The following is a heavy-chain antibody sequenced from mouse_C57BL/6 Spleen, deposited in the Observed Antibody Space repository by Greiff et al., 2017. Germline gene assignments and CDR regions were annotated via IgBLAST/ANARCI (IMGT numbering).Heavy chain of an antibody. V-gene: IGHV1-52*01. CDR3: ARYFYYGNYDYAMDY. Sequence: VQLQQPGAELVRPGSSVKLSCKASGYTFTSYWMHRVKQRPIQGLEWIGNIDPSDSETHYNQKFKDKATLTVDKSSSTAYMQLSSLTSEDSAVYYCARYFYYGNYDYAMDYWGQGTSVTVSS. D-gene: IGHD2-1*01. J-gene: IGHJ4*01. CDR2: IDPSDSET. CDR1: GYTFTSYW.